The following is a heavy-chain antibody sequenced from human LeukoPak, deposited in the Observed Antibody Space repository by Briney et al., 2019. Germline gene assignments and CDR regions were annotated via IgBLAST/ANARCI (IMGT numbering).Heavy chain of an antibody. J-gene: IGHJ4*02. V-gene: IGHV3-23*01. CDR2: INNSGGST. CDR3: AKSDTPWGSWYYFDY. CDR1: GFTFSSYG. Sequence: GGSLRLSCAASGFTFSSYGMSWVRQAPGKGLEWVSTINNSGGSTYYADSVKGRFTISRDNSKNTLYLQMNSLRAGDTAVYYCAKSDTPWGSWYYFDYWGQGTLVTVSS. D-gene: IGHD6-13*01.